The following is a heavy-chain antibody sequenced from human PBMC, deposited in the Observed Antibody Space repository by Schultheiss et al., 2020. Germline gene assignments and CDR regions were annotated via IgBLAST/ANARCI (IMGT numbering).Heavy chain of an antibody. D-gene: IGHD4-17*01. CDR3: ARFGMTTVITSFDY. J-gene: IGHJ4*02. CDR2: IYYSGST. CDR1: GGSISSGDYY. Sequence: SETLSLTCTVSGGSISSGDYYWSWIRQPPGKGLEWIGYIYYSGSTYYNPSLKSRVTISVDTSKNQFSLKLSSVTAADTAVYYCARFGMTTVITSFDYWGQGTLVTVSS. V-gene: IGHV4-30-4*01.